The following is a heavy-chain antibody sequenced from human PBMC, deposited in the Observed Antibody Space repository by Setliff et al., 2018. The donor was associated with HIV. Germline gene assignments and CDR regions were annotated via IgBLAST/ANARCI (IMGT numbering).Heavy chain of an antibody. Sequence: SETLSLTCTVSGGSISSYYWSWIRQPPGKGLEWIGYIYYSGSTNYNPSLKSRVTISVDTSENQFSLKLSSVTAADTAVYYCARGDSSGWYKRANYFDYWGQGTLVTVSS. CDR1: GGSISSYY. CDR2: IYYSGST. J-gene: IGHJ4*02. V-gene: IGHV4-59*01. D-gene: IGHD6-19*01. CDR3: ARGDSSGWYKRANYFDY.